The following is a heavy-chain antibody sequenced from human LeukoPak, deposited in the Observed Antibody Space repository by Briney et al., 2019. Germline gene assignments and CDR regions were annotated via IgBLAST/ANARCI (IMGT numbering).Heavy chain of an antibody. CDR1: GFTVSTNY. J-gene: IGHJ4*02. CDR2: IYSGSST. D-gene: IGHD5-24*01. V-gene: IGHV3-53*04. Sequence: GGSLRLSCAASGFTVSTNYMSWVRQAPGKGLEWVSVIYSGSSTYYADSVKGRFTISRHNSKNTLYLQMNSLRAEDTAVYYCASYNLFYFDYWGQGTLVTVSS. CDR3: ASYNLFYFDY.